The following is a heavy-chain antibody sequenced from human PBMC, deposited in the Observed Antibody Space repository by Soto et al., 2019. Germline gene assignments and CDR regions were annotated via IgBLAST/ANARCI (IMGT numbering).Heavy chain of an antibody. Sequence: ASVKVSFKSSGYPFISNRRSWLRPAPGQGLEWMGWISPHNGNAKYAQKFQDRVTMNADTAASTVYKELRSLRSDDWAVFYCARDRSGWYDFWGQGTLVTVS. CDR3: ARDRSGWYDF. J-gene: IGHJ4*02. D-gene: IGHD6-19*01. CDR2: ISPHNGNA. CDR1: GYPFISNR. V-gene: IGHV1-18*01.